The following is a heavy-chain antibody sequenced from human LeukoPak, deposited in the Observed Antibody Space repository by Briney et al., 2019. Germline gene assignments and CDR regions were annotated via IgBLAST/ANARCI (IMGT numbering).Heavy chain of an antibody. D-gene: IGHD3-10*01. V-gene: IGHV3-23*01. Sequence: GGSLRLSCAASGFTFSSYWMNWVRQAPGKGLEWVSVISASGGTTDYADSVKGRFTISRDNSKNTLYLQMNNLRAEDTAVYYCAKGGRGTYYSDSWGQGTLVTVSS. J-gene: IGHJ4*02. CDR1: GFTFSSYW. CDR3: AKGGRGTYYSDS. CDR2: ISASGGTT.